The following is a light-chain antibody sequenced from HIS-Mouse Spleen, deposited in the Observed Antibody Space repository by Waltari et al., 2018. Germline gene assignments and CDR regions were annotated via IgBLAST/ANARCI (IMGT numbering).Light chain of an antibody. CDR1: AFPTQY. CDR3: QSADSSGTYVV. Sequence: SYELTQPPSVPVSPGQTARITCSGAAFPTQYAYWYQQKPGQAPVLVIYKDSERPSGIPERFSGSSSGTTVTLTISGVQAEDEADYYCQSADSSGTYVVFGGGTKLTVL. V-gene: IGLV3-25*03. J-gene: IGLJ2*01. CDR2: KDS.